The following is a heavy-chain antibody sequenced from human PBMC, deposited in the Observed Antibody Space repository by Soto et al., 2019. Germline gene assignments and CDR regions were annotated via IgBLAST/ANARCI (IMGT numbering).Heavy chain of an antibody. J-gene: IGHJ4*02. CDR3: AREGFSYGPKGAVFDH. CDR2: IKEDGSDK. Sequence: EVQLVESGGGLVQPGGSLRLSCAASGFNFRTYWMSWVRQAPGKGLEWVANIKEDGSDKYYVDSVKGRLTVSRDNAKNLLYSQVNSLRAEDTAVYYCAREGFSYGPKGAVFDHWGQGSLVTVSS. V-gene: IGHV3-7*03. D-gene: IGHD5-18*01. CDR1: GFNFRTYW.